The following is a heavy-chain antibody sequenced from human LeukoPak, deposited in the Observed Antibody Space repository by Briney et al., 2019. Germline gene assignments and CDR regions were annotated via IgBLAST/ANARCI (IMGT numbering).Heavy chain of an antibody. CDR3: ANPPPKDEVGATTYYYYYYMDV. CDR1: GITLSNYG. J-gene: IGHJ6*03. Sequence: PGGSLRLSCAVSGITLSNYGMSWVRQAPGKGLEWVSAISGSGGSTYYADSVKGRFTISRDNSKNTLYLQMNSLRAEDTAVYYCANPPPKDEVGATTYYYYYYMDVWGKGTTVTVSS. V-gene: IGHV3-23*01. D-gene: IGHD1-26*01. CDR2: ISGSGGST.